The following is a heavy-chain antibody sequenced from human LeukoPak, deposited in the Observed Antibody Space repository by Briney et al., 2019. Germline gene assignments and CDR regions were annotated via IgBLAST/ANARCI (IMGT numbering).Heavy chain of an antibody. CDR3: ARGKPIAVAGTRWFDP. CDR1: GYTFTSYD. Sequence: GASVKVSCKASGYTFTSYDINWVRQATGQGLEWMGWMNPNSGNTGYAQKFQGRATMTRNTSISTAYMELGSLRSEDTAVYYCARGKPIAVAGTRWFDPWGQGTLVTVSS. D-gene: IGHD6-19*01. V-gene: IGHV1-8*01. J-gene: IGHJ5*02. CDR2: MNPNSGNT.